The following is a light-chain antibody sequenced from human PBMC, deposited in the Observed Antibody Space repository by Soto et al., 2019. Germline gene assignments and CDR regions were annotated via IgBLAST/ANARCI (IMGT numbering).Light chain of an antibody. Sequence: DIQMTQWPCSQTASVADRVSITCRASQGISTYLNWYHQKPGKAPKLLIYAASSLQNGIPSRFSGSGSGAELTLTFSSLQPDDFAIYFRQQYSDYWSFGQGTKVDIK. CDR3: QQYSDYWS. V-gene: IGKV1-39*01. CDR1: QGISTY. CDR2: AAS. J-gene: IGKJ1*01.